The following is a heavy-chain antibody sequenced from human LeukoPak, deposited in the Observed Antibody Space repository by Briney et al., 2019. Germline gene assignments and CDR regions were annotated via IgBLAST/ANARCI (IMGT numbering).Heavy chain of an antibody. V-gene: IGHV4-59*01. Sequence: RPSETLSLTCTVSGGSISSYYWSWIRQPPGKGLEWIGYIYYSGSTNYNPSLKSRVTISVDTSKNQFSLKLSSVTAADTAVYYCARARRRDYYGMDVWGQGTTVTVSS. CDR3: ARARRRDYYGMDV. CDR1: GGSISSYY. J-gene: IGHJ6*02. CDR2: IYYSGST.